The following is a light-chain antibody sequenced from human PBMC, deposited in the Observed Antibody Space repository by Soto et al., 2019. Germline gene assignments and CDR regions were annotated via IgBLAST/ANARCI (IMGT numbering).Light chain of an antibody. V-gene: IGKV3-15*01. CDR1: QSVSSN. Sequence: EIVMTQSPATLPVSPGETPPPPCGPSQSVSSNLAWYQQKTGQAPRLIIYGAYTRANGIPARFSGSGSGTEFTLTISSLQSEDFAVYYCQQHNNWPTWTCGQGTKVDI. CDR2: GAY. J-gene: IGKJ1*01. CDR3: QQHNNWPTWT.